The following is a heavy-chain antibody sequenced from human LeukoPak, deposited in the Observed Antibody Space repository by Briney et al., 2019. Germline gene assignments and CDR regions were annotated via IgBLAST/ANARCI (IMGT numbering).Heavy chain of an antibody. V-gene: IGHV4-4*07. CDR2: IYTSGGT. Sequence: SETLSLTCTVSGGTISSYYWSWIRQPAGKGLEWIGRIYTSGGTTYNPPLKSRVTMSVDTSKNQFSLKLSSVTAADTAVYYCVRGPTWFDPWGQGTLVTVSS. CDR3: VRGPTWFDP. J-gene: IGHJ5*02. CDR1: GGTISSYY. D-gene: IGHD1-26*01.